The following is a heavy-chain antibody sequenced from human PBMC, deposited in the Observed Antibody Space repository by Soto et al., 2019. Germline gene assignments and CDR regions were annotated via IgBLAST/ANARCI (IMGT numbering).Heavy chain of an antibody. CDR1: GFRFSDHY. V-gene: IGHV3-11*01. J-gene: IGHJ4*02. CDR2: ISGGGSTT. CDR3: AGDPYYYGSAF. Sequence: QVQLVESGGGLAEPGGSLRLSCAASGFRFSDHYMTWIRQAPGKGLEWVSKISGGGSTTYYADSVKGRFTVSRDNAKNSLYLQMNSLRTEDTAVYYCAGDPYYYGSAFWGQGTLVTVSS. D-gene: IGHD3-10*01.